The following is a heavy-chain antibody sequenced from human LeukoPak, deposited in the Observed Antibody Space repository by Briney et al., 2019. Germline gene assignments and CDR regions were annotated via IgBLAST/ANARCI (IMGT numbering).Heavy chain of an antibody. V-gene: IGHV1-69*01. J-gene: IGHJ5*02. CDR3: ARVAAVITFVSWFDP. CDR1: GGTFSSYA. Sequence: ASVKVSCKASGGTFSSYAISWVRQAPGQGLEWVGGIIPIFGTANYAQKFQGRVTITADESTSTAYMELSSLRSEDTAVYYCARVAAVITFVSWFDPWGQGTLVTVSS. D-gene: IGHD2-15*01. CDR2: IIPIFGTA.